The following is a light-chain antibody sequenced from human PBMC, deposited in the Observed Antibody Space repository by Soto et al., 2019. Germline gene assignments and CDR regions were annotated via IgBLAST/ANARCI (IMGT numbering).Light chain of an antibody. CDR2: GNS. Sequence: QSVLTQPPSVSGAPGQRVTISCTGSSSNIGTPYDVHWYQQLPGTAPKLIIYGNSNRPSGVPDRFSGSKSGTSASLAITGLQAEDEAEYYCQSYDSSLSGYVIFGGGTKLTVL. J-gene: IGLJ2*01. V-gene: IGLV1-40*01. CDR1: SSNIGTPYD. CDR3: QSYDSSLSGYVI.